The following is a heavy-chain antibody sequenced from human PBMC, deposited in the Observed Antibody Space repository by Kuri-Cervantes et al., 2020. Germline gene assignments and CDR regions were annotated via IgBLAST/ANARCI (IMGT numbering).Heavy chain of an antibody. CDR3: ARGYYGSGSLRVYYYYGMDV. D-gene: IGHD3-10*01. V-gene: IGHV1-8*01. CDR1: GYIFTSLD. J-gene: IGHJ6*02. CDR2: MNPDTGKT. Sequence: ASVKVSCKASGYIFTSLDINWVRQAPGQGPEWMGWMNPDTGKTGYAQKFQGRVTMTRNTSISTAYMELSSLRSEDTAVYYCARGYYGSGSLRVYYYYGMDVWGQGTTVTVSS.